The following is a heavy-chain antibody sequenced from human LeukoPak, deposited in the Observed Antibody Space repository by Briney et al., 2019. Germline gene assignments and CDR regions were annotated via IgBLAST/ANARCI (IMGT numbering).Heavy chain of an antibody. CDR1: RFTFSSYW. CDR3: ARRAGDYSHPYDY. D-gene: IGHD3-22*01. Sequence: GGSLRLSCAASRFTFSSYWMHWVRQAPGKGLVWVSRINSDGSSTSYADSVKGRFTISRDNSKNTLYLQMNSLRAEDTAVYYCARRAGDYSHPYDYWGQGTLVTVSS. J-gene: IGHJ4*02. V-gene: IGHV3-74*01. CDR2: INSDGSST.